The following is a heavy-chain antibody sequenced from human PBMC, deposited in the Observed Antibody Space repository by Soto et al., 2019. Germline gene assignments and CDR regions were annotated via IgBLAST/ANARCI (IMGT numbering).Heavy chain of an antibody. Sequence: QGQLVESGGGVVQPGRSLRLSCAASGFSFSSYGMEWVRLAPGKGLEWVAGTRYDGGIKHYVDSVKGRFTISRDYSKNTLYLQMNSKRVEGTATYWWEVALGKRCFYNGLIVGGQGTTFTASS. V-gene: IGHV3-30*03. D-gene: IGHD1-26*01. CDR2: TRYDGGIK. J-gene: IGHJ6*02. CDR1: GFSFSSYG. CDR3: EVALGKRCFYNGLIV.